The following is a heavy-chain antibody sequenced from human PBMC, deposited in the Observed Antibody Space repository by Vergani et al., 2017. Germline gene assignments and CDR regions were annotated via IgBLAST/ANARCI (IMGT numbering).Heavy chain of an antibody. Sequence: EVQLVQSGAEVKKPGESLKISCKGSGYIFTSYWIGWVRQMPGKGLEWMGIIYPGDSDTRYSPSFQGQVTISADKSISTAYLQWSSLKASDTAMYYCARHGLGSYYYDSSGYSPDYWGQGTLVTVSS. V-gene: IGHV5-51*01. D-gene: IGHD3-22*01. CDR3: ARHGLGSYYYDSSGYSPDY. CDR2: IYPGDSDT. J-gene: IGHJ4*02. CDR1: GYIFTSYW.